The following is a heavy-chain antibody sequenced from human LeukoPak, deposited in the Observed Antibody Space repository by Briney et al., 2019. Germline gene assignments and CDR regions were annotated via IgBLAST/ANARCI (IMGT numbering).Heavy chain of an antibody. CDR1: RFTFSSYL. CDR3: ARRDVYCSGGSCYYYYYGMDV. J-gene: IGHJ6*02. CDR2: INSDGSST. Sequence: QAGGSLRLSCAASRFTFSSYLMHWVRQAPGKGLVWVSRINSDGSSTSYADSVKGRFTISRDNAKNTLYLQMNSLRAEDTAVYYCARRDVYCSGGSCYYYYYGMDVWGQGTTVTVSS. V-gene: IGHV3-74*01. D-gene: IGHD2-15*01.